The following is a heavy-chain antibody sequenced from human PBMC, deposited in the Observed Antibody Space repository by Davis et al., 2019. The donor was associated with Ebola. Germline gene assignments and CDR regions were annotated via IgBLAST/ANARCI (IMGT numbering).Heavy chain of an antibody. CDR1: GFTFSSYW. V-gene: IGHV3-7*03. Sequence: GGSLRLSCAASGFTFSSYWMSWVRQAPGKGLEWVANIKQDGSEKYYVDSVKGRFTISRDNAKNSLYLQMNSLRAEDTAVYYCARDRGIDRSYYYYYGFDVWGQGTTVTVSS. CDR2: IKQDGSEK. J-gene: IGHJ6*02. CDR3: ARDRGIDRSYYYYYGFDV. D-gene: IGHD6-13*01.